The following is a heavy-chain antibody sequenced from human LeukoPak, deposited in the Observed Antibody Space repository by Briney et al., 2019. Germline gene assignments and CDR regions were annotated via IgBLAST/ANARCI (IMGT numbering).Heavy chain of an antibody. CDR1: GGTFSSYA. J-gene: IGHJ4*02. D-gene: IGHD5-18*01. CDR3: ARDVDTSMAYYFDC. CDR2: IIPIFGTA. Sequence: ASVKVSCKASGGTFSSYAISWVRQAPGQGLEWMGGIIPIFGTANYAQKFQGRVTMTTDTSTSTAYMELRSLRSDDTAVYYCARDVDTSMAYYFDCWGQGTLVTVSS. V-gene: IGHV1-69*05.